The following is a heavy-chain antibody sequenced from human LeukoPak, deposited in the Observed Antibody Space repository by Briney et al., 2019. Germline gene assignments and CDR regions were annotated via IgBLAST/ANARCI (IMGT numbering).Heavy chain of an antibody. V-gene: IGHV4-59*12. D-gene: IGHD3-22*01. CDR2: IHYNGIT. CDR3: ARDQNYYDSSGYPDY. J-gene: IGHJ4*02. CDR1: GSMYNYY. Sequence: SETLSLTCTVSGSMYNYYWSWIRQPPGKGLEWIGYIHYNGITNYNPSLKSRVTISVDTSKNQFSLKLSSVTAADTAVYYCARDQNYYDSSGYPDYWGQGTLVSVSS.